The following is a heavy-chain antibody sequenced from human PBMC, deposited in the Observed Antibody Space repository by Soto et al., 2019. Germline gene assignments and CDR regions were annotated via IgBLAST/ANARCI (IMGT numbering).Heavy chain of an antibody. V-gene: IGHV5-51*01. CDR3: ARNLWGKYSSGWYSDAIDI. J-gene: IGHJ3*02. CDR1: GYSFTSYW. Sequence: GESLKISCKGSGYSFTSYWIGWVRQMPGKGLEWMGIIYPGDSDTRYSPSFQGQVAISADKSITTAYLQWSSPKDSDTAMYCCARNLWGKYSSGWYSDAIDIWGQGTMVTVSS. CDR2: IYPGDSDT. D-gene: IGHD6-19*01.